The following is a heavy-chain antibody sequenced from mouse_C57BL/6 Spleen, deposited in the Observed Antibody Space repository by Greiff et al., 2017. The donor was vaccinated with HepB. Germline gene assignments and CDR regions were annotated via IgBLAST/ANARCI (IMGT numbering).Heavy chain of an antibody. CDR2: IYPGDGDT. V-gene: IGHV1-82*01. CDR1: GYAFSSSW. CDR3: ARVPGFAY. Sequence: QVHVKQSGPELVKPGASVKISCKASGYAFSSSWMNWVKQRPGKGLEWIGRIYPGDGDTNYNGKFKGKATLTADKSSSTAYMQLSSLTSEDSAVYFCARVPGFAYWGQGTLVTVSA. J-gene: IGHJ3*01.